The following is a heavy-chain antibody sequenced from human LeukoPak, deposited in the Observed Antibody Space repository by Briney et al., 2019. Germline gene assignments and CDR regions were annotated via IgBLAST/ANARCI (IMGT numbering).Heavy chain of an antibody. J-gene: IGHJ5*02. CDR3: ARDHTLVVPAAIRSGWFDP. CDR1: GGSFSGYY. D-gene: IGHD2-2*01. Sequence: SETLSLTCAVYGGSFSGYYWSWIRQPPGKGLEWIGEINHSGSTNYNPSLKSRVTISVDTSKNQFSLKLSSVTAADTAVYYCARDHTLVVPAAIRSGWFDPWGQGTLVTVSS. CDR2: INHSGST. V-gene: IGHV4-34*01.